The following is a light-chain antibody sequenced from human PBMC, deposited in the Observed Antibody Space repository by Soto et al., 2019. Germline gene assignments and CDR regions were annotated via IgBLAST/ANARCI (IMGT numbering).Light chain of an antibody. V-gene: IGKV3-15*01. J-gene: IGKJ3*01. Sequence: EIVMTQSPATLSVSPGERATLSCRASQSVSSNLAWYQQKPGRPPRLLIFGASTRATGIPARFSGSGSGTEFTLTISSLQSEDFAVYYCQQYNNWPVTFGPGTKVDIK. CDR1: QSVSSN. CDR3: QQYNNWPVT. CDR2: GAS.